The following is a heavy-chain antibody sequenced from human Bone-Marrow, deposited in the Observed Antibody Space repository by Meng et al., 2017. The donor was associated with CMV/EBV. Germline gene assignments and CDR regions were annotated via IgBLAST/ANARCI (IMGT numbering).Heavy chain of an antibody. V-gene: IGHV4-39*07. CDR3: ARAPVLYRYCSSTSCSKFDY. CDR2: IYYSGST. CDR1: GGSISSSSYY. D-gene: IGHD2-2*01. J-gene: IGHJ4*02. Sequence: SETLSLTCTVSGGSISSSSYYWGWIRQPPGKGLEWIGSIYYSGSTYYNPSLKSRVTISVDTSKNQFSLKLSSVTAADTAVYYCARAPVLYRYCSSTSCSKFDYWGQGTRVTCSS.